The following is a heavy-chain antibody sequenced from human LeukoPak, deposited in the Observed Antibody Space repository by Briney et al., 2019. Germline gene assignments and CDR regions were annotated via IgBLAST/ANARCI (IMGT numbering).Heavy chain of an antibody. V-gene: IGHV4-34*09. CDR3: ASGDNDPLFDY. Sequence: SETLSLTCAVYGGPFSDYYWSWIRQHPGKGLEWIGSIYYSGSTNYNPSLQGRAIISLDTSRNQFSLKLSSVTAADTAVYYCASGDNDPLFDYWGQGTLVTVSS. CDR1: GGPFSDYY. D-gene: IGHD1-1*01. CDR2: IYYSGST. J-gene: IGHJ4*02.